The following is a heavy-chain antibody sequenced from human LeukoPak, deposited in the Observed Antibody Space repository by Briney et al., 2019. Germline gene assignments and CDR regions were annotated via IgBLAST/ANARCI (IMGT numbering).Heavy chain of an antibody. D-gene: IGHD3-3*02. CDR3: AREKTIFDYYYYMDV. V-gene: IGHV3-7*01. J-gene: IGHJ6*03. CDR1: GFTFSSYW. Sequence: PGGSLRLSCAASGFTFSSYWMSWVRQAPGKGLEWVANIKQDGSEKYYVDSVKGRFTISRDNAKNSLYLQMNSLRAEDTAVYYCAREKTIFDYYYYMDVWGKGTTVTVSS. CDR2: IKQDGSEK.